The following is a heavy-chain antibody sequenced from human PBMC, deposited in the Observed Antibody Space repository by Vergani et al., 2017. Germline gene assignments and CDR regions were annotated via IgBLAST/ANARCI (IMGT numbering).Heavy chain of an antibody. V-gene: IGHV4-59*01. J-gene: IGHJ4*02. Sequence: QVRLQESGPGLVKPSETLSLTCTVSGGSISSYYWSWIRQPPGKGLEWIGYIYYSGSTNYNPSLKSRVTISVDTSKNQFSLKLSSVTAADTAVYYCAREIYGGNRWGQGTLVTVSS. CDR1: GGSISSYY. CDR3: AREIYGGNR. D-gene: IGHD4-23*01. CDR2: IYYSGST.